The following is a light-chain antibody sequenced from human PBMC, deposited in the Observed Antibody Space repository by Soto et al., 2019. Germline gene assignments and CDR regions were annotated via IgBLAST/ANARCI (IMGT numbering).Light chain of an antibody. CDR3: QQSYSRSPYT. V-gene: IGKV1-39*01. J-gene: IGKJ2*01. CDR1: QSITTS. Sequence: DVQMTQSPSSLSASVGDSVTITCRASQSITTSLNWYQQRPGKAPKLLIYGAFILQSGVPSRFSGSGSGTDFTLTINNLQPEDFATYFCQQSYSRSPYTFGQGTHLEIK. CDR2: GAF.